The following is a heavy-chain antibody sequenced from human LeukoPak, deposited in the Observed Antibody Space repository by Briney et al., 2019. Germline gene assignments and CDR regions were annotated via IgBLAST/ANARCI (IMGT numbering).Heavy chain of an antibody. CDR1: GITVITND. V-gene: IGHV3-53*01. CDR3: ARGVEPLAANTLAY. D-gene: IGHD1-14*01. J-gene: IGHJ4*02. Sequence: PAGTLRLSCAASGITVITNDMIWVRGAPGKGLESVSVLYSDGNTKYADSVQGRFTISRDNSKNTLYLEMNSLSPDDTAVYYCARGVEPLAANTLAYWGQGTLVTVSS. CDR2: LYSDGNT.